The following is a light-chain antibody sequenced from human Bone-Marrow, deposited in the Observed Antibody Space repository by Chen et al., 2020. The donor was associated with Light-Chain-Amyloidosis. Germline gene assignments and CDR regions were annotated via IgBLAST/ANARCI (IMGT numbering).Light chain of an antibody. V-gene: IGLV3-21*02. CDR1: NIGSTS. Sequence: SYVLTQPSSVSVAPGQTATIACGGNNIGSTSVHWYQQTPGQAPLLVVYDDSDRPSGIPGRLSGSRSGTAATLTISGDEAGEEADYYCQVWDRCSDGRVFGGGTKLSV. J-gene: IGLJ3*02. CDR3: QVWDRCSDGRV. CDR2: DDS.